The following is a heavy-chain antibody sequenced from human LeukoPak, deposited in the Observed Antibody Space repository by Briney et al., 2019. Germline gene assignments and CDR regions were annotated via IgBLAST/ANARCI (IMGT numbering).Heavy chain of an antibody. CDR2: ISYDGSNK. J-gene: IGHJ5*02. V-gene: IGHV3-30-3*01. CDR1: GFTFSSYA. CDR3: ARDHCSSTSCYLGNWFDP. D-gene: IGHD2-2*01. Sequence: GGSLRLSCAVAGFTFSSYAMHWVRQAPGKGLEWVAVISYDGSNKYYADSVKGRFTISRDNSKNTLYLQMNSLRAEDTAVYYCARDHCSSTSCYLGNWFDPWGQGTLVTVSS.